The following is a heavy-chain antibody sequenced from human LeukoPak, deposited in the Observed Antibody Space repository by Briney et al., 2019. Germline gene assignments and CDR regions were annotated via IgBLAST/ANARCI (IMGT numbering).Heavy chain of an antibody. J-gene: IGHJ4*02. D-gene: IGHD5-24*01. V-gene: IGHV3-33*01. CDR1: GFTFSSYG. Sequence: PGGSLRLSCAASGFTFSSYGMHWVRQAPGKGLEWVAVIWYDGSNKYYADSVKGRFTISRDNSKNTLYLQMNSLRAEDTAVYYCARVGRGDGYNIVTDYWGQGTLVTVSS. CDR3: ARVGRGDGYNIVTDY. CDR2: IWYDGSNK.